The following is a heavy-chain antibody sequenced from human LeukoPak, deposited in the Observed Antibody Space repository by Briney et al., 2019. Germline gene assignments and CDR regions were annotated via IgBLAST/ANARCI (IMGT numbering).Heavy chain of an antibody. CDR3: ARVFRDRFDY. CDR1: GFTFSDHY. Sequence: PGGSLRLSCAASGFTFSDHYMDWVRQAPGKGLEWVGRTRNKANSYTTEYAASVKGRFTISRDDSKNSLYLQINSLKTEDTAVYYCARVFRDRFDYWGQGTLVTVSS. V-gene: IGHV3-72*01. CDR2: TRNKANSYTT. J-gene: IGHJ4*02. D-gene: IGHD2-21*02.